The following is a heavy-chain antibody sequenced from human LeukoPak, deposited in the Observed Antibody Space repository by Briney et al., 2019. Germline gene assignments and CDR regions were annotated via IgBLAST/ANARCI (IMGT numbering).Heavy chain of an antibody. CDR1: GFTFTSYW. Sequence: QPGGSLRLSCAASGFTFTSYWMSWVRQAPGKGLEWVVNIKQGGSEKYYVDSVKGRFTISRDNTKNSLYLQMNSLRAEDTAVYYCARDQYYYDSSGYYYYFDYWGQGTLVTVSS. J-gene: IGHJ4*02. V-gene: IGHV3-7*04. CDR3: ARDQYYYDSSGYYYYFDY. CDR2: IKQGGSEK. D-gene: IGHD3-22*01.